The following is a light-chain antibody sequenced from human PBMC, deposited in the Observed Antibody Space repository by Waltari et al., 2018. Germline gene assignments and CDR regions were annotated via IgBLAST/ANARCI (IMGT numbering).Light chain of an antibody. J-gene: IGLJ3*02. CDR3: LIYMGSGIWV. CDR2: KGS. CDR1: SGSLSTTYY. V-gene: IGLV8-61*01. Sequence: QNVVTQEPSLSVSPGGTVTLTCALSSGSLSTTYYVSWYQQAPGRPPRTLVYKGSTRSSGVPDRFSGSILGNKAALTITGAKADDENDYYCLIYMGSGIWVFGGGTKLTVL.